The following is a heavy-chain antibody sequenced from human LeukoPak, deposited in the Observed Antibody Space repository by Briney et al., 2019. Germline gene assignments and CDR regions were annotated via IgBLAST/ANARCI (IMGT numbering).Heavy chain of an antibody. CDR1: GFTFSSYS. D-gene: IGHD1-14*01. CDR3: ARDFSRRRSPSY. CDR2: ISSSSSYI. V-gene: IGHV3-21*01. J-gene: IGHJ4*02. Sequence: GGSLRLSCAASGFTFSSYSMNWVRQAPGKGLEWVSSISSSSSYIYYADSVKGRFTISRDNAKNSLYLQMNSLRAEDTAVYYCARDFSRRRSPSYRGQGTLVTVSS.